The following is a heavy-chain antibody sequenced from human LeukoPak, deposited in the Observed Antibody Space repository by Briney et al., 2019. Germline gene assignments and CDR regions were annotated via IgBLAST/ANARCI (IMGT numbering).Heavy chain of an antibody. V-gene: IGHV3-7*01. Sequence: GGSLKLSCVASSFTFSNCWMSWVRQTPGRGLEWVANINEDGGEKHYADSVKGRFTISRDNAKNTLYLQMNSLRAEDTAVYYCARDRGYSFDYWGQGTLLTVSS. J-gene: IGHJ4*02. CDR3: ARDRGYSFDY. D-gene: IGHD6-13*01. CDR2: INEDGGEK. CDR1: SFTFSNCW.